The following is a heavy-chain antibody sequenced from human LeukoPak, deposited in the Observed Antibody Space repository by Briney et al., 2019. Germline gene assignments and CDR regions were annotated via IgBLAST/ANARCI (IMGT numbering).Heavy chain of an antibody. Sequence: SETLSLTCAVYGGSFSGYYWSWIRQPPGKGLEWIGEINHSGSTNYNPSLKSRVTISVDTSKNQFSLKLSSVTAADTAVYYCARDKIYYGSGSYYPRGAFDYWGQGTLVTVSS. J-gene: IGHJ4*02. CDR1: GGSFSGYY. V-gene: IGHV4-34*01. CDR2: INHSGST. D-gene: IGHD3-10*01. CDR3: ARDKIYYGSGSYYPRGAFDY.